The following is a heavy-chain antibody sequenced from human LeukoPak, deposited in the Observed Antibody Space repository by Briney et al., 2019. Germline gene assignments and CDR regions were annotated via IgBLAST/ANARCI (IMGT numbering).Heavy chain of an antibody. Sequence: GGSLRLSCAASGFTFSSCDMHWVRQATGKGLEWVSAIGTAGDTYYPGSVKGRFTISRENAKNSLYLQMNSLRAEDTAVYYCAKAGSSSTFFDIWGQGTIVTVSS. D-gene: IGHD2-2*01. CDR1: GFTFSSCD. J-gene: IGHJ3*02. V-gene: IGHV3-13*01. CDR2: IGTAGDT. CDR3: AKAGSSSTFFDI.